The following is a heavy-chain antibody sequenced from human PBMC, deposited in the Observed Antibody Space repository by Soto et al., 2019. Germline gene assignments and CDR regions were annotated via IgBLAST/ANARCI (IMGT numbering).Heavy chain of an antibody. CDR3: ARVDIAVVPSTTFDY. J-gene: IGHJ4*02. CDR1: GGSISSISYY. D-gene: IGHD2-2*01. V-gene: IGHV4-39*01. CDR2: FKYSGPT. Sequence: QLQLQESGPGLLRPSETLALTCPVSGGSISSISYYWGWIRQPPGKGLEWIGGFKYSGPTFYNPSLKSRVTMSVDTSKNQFSLRLSSVTAAETAVYYCARVDIAVVPSTTFDYWGQGTLVTVSS.